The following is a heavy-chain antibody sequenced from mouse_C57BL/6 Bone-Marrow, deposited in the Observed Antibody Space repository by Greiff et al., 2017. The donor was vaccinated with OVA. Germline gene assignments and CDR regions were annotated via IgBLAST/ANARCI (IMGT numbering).Heavy chain of an antibody. CDR3: ASEGIYYESNLYAMDY. V-gene: IGHV1-82*01. J-gene: IGHJ4*01. CDR2: IYPGDGDT. Sequence: QVQLQQSGPELVKPGASVKISCKASGYAFSSSWMNWVKQRPGTGLEWIGRIYPGDGDTNYNGKFKGKATLPADNSSSTAYMQLSSLPSEDSAVYLCASEGIYYESNLYAMDYWGQGTSVTVSS. CDR1: GYAFSSSW. D-gene: IGHD2-4*01.